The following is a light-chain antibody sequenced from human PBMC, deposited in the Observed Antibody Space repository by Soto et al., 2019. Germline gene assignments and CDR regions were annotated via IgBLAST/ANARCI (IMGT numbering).Light chain of an antibody. V-gene: IGKV1-27*01. CDR3: QKYNSAPLT. Sequence: DIQMTQSPSSLSASFGDRVTITYRASQGIGVYLAWFQQRPGNAPKLLIYAASTLQSGVPSRFSGSGSGTDFTLTISSLQPEDVATYYCQKYNSAPLTFGGGTKVEIK. J-gene: IGKJ4*01. CDR2: AAS. CDR1: QGIGVY.